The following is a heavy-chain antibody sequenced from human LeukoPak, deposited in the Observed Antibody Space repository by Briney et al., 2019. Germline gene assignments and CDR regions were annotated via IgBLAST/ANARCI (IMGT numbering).Heavy chain of an antibody. V-gene: IGHV3-64D*09. Sequence: PGGSLRLSCSASGFSFSNYAMHWVRQAPGKGLEYVSAISTNGGHTYYADSVQGRFTISRDDSKNTLYLQMSSLRAEDTALCYCVKDLLGYCSSTSCYATGPFDYWGQGTLVTVSS. D-gene: IGHD2-2*01. CDR1: GFSFSNYA. CDR3: VKDLLGYCSSTSCYATGPFDY. J-gene: IGHJ4*02. CDR2: ISTNGGHT.